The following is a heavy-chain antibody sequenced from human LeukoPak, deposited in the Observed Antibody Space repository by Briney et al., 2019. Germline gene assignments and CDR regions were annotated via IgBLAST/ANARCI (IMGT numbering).Heavy chain of an antibody. CDR1: GYTFTSYG. D-gene: IGHD1-1*01. V-gene: IGHV1-18*01. CDR2: ISAYNGNT. CDR3: ARDTTVGSQDDY. J-gene: IGHJ4*02. Sequence: ASVKVSCKASGYTFTSYGISWVRQAPGQGLEWMGWISAYNGNTNYAQKLQGRVTMTTDTSTSTAYMELRSLRSDDTAAYYCARDTTVGSQDDYWGQGTLVTVSS.